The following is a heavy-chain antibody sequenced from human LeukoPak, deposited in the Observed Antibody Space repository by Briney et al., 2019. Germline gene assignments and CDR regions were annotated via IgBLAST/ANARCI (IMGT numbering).Heavy chain of an antibody. V-gene: IGHV1-3*01. CDR3: ARDSRTISNWFDT. J-gene: IGHJ5*01. CDR2: INAGNGNT. Sequence: ASVKVSCKASGYTFTTFAIHWVRQVPGQSLEWMGWINAGNGNTKYSQNFQGRVTITRDTSASTAYMELSSLTSEDTAVYYCARDSRTISNWFDTWGQAPRSPSPQ. CDR1: GYTFTTFA. D-gene: IGHD1-1*01.